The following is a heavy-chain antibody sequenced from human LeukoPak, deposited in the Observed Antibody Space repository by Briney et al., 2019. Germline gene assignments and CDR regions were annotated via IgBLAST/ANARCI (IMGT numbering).Heavy chain of an antibody. J-gene: IGHJ5*02. CDR2: TYYRSKWYN. V-gene: IGHV6-1*01. CDR3: AKDQLGPGGLANWFDP. Sequence: SQTLSLTCALSGDSVSSKTAAWNWIRQSPSRGLEWLGRTYYRSKWYNDYAISVESRITINPDTSKNQFSLQLKSVTPEDTAIYYCAKDQLGPGGLANWFDPWGQGTLVTVSS. D-gene: IGHD1-1*01. CDR1: GDSVSSKTAA.